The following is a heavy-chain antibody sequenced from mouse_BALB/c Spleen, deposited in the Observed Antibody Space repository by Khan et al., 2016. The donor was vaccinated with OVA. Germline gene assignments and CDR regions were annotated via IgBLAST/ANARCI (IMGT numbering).Heavy chain of an antibody. CDR3: ARDRIDY. J-gene: IGHJ2*01. CDR1: GYTFTSYW. Sequence: QVQLQQSGAELAKPGASVKMSCKASGYTFTSYWMHRINQRPGQGLEWIGYINPTSGYTDYNQKFKDKATLTADKSSSTAYMQLSSLTSDDSAIYYCARDRIDYWGQGTALTVSS. CDR2: INPTSGYT. V-gene: IGHV1-7*01.